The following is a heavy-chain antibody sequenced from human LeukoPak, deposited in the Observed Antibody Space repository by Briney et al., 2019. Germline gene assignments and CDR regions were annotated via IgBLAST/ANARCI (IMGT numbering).Heavy chain of an antibody. CDR3: ATATQPRGYFLH. J-gene: IGHJ1*01. CDR2: ISVNNGGA. Sequence: ASVKVSCKASGYTFTTYSLAWVRQAPGQSLEWMGWISVNNGGANYAQSFQDRVTLTRDTSTNTAYLELRSLRSDDTAIIYCATATQPRGYFLHWGQGTLVTVSS. CDR1: GYTFTTYS. V-gene: IGHV1-18*01. D-gene: IGHD2-2*01.